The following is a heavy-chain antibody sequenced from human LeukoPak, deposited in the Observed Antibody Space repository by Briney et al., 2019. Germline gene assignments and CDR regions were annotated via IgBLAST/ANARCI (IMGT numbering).Heavy chain of an antibody. J-gene: IGHJ4*02. V-gene: IGHV3-7*05. CDR1: GSTFSNYW. CDR3: ASGYDLSFFYY. D-gene: IGHD5-12*01. Sequence: GGSLRLSCAASGSTFSNYWMSWVRQAPGKGLEWVANIKQDGSEKYYVDSVKGRFTVSRDNAKNSVYLQMNSLRAEDTAVYYCASGYDLSFFYYWGQGTLVTASS. CDR2: IKQDGSEK.